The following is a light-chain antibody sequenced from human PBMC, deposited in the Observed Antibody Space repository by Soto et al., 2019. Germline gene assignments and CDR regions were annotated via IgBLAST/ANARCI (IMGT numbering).Light chain of an antibody. J-gene: IGKJ1*01. Sequence: EIVLTQSPGTLSLSPGERATLSCRASQSVSISYFAWYQQIPGQAPRLLMYVASSMATGIPDRFSGSGSGTDFTLIISSLEPEDFAVYFGLQYGSSQWTCGQGTKVEIK. V-gene: IGKV3-20*01. CDR2: VAS. CDR1: QSVSISY. CDR3: LQYGSSQWT.